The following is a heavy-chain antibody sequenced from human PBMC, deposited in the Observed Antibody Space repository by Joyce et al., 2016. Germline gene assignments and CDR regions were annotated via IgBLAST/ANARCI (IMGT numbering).Heavy chain of an antibody. CDR3: ATTSGCKPQGYDAFDI. V-gene: IGHV4-39*01. CDR2: IYYSWST. CDR1: GGSISTSSYY. D-gene: IGHD1-26*01. Sequence: QLQLQESGPGLVKPSETLSLTCTVSGGSISTSSYYWGWIRQPPGKGLEWIGRIYYSWSTYYNPSLKSRVSMTVETSKNKFSLKLSSVTAADSAVYYCATTSGCKPQGYDAFDIWGRGTMVIFSS. J-gene: IGHJ3*02.